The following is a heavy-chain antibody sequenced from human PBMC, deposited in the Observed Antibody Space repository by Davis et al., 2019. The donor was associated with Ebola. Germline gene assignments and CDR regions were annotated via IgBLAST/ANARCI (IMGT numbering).Heavy chain of an antibody. D-gene: IGHD4-11*01. CDR1: GYTFTDYN. CDR3: ARGHNYAHEY. J-gene: IGHJ4*02. V-gene: IGHV1-2*06. CDR2: VILKSGDT. Sequence: ASVKVSCKASGYTFTDYNIHWMRQAPGQGLEWLGRVILKSGDTNYAQKLQGRVTMTTDRSTSTVYMELSSLRYDDTADYYCARGHNYAHEYWGQGTLVTVSS.